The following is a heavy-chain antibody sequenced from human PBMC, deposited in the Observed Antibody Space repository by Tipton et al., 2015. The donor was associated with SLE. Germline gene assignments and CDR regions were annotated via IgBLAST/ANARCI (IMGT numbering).Heavy chain of an antibody. CDR2: INHSGST. CDR3: ANMRGPQNFDY. V-gene: IGHV4-34*01. CDR1: GGSFSGYY. Sequence: TLSLTCAVYGGSFSGYYWSWIRQPPGKGLEWIGEINHSGSTNYNPSLKSRVTISVDTSKNQFSLKLSSATAADTAVYYCANMRGPQNFDYWGQGTLVTVSS. J-gene: IGHJ4*02.